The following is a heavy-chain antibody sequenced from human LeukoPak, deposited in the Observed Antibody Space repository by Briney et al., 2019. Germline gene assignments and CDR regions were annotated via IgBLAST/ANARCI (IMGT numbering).Heavy chain of an antibody. CDR3: AKDYYGSGTYPYYFDS. CDR2: INSDGRST. D-gene: IGHD3-10*01. Sequence: GGSLRLSCAASGFTFSTYWMHWVRQAPGKGLEWVSRINSDGRSTTYADSVKVRFTISRDNAKNSLYLQMNSLRVEDTALYYCAKDYYGSGTYPYYFDSWGQGTLVTVSS. V-gene: IGHV3-74*01. J-gene: IGHJ4*02. CDR1: GFTFSTYW.